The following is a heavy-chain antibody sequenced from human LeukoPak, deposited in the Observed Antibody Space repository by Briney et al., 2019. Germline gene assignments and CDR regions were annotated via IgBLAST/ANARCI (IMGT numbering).Heavy chain of an antibody. D-gene: IGHD5-18*01. Sequence: GGSLRLSCAASGFTFSSYAMHWVRQAPGKGLEWVAVISYDGSNKYYADSVKGRFTISRDNSKNTLYLQMNSLRAEDTAVYYCATTHGGDTAMVYFDYWGQGTLVTVSS. CDR3: ATTHGGDTAMVYFDY. CDR2: ISYDGSNK. J-gene: IGHJ4*02. V-gene: IGHV3-30*04. CDR1: GFTFSSYA.